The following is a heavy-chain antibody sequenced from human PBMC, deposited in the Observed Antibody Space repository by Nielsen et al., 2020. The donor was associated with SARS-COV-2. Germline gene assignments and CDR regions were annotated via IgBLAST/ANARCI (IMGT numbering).Heavy chain of an antibody. D-gene: IGHD6-19*01. J-gene: IGHJ5*02. CDR1: GGSISSYY. CDR2: IYYSGST. CDR3: ASYIAVARRSWFDP. V-gene: IGHV4-59*01. Sequence: SETLSLTCTVSGGSISSYYWSWIRQPPGKGLEWIGYIYYSGSTNYNPSLKSRVTISVDTSKNQFSLKLSSVTAADTAVYYCASYIAVARRSWFDPWGQGTLVTVSS.